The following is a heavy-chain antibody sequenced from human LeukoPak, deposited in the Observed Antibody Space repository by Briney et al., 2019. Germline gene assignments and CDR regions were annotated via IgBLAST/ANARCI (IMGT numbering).Heavy chain of an antibody. Sequence: GGSLRLSCAASGFSFSSYSMNWVRQAPGKGLEWVSYISGSGNAKHYTDSVKGRFTISRDNAKNALYLQMNSLRAEDTAVYYCAILGGYGDYYYYYYMDVWGKGTTVTVSS. V-gene: IGHV3-48*01. D-gene: IGHD4-17*01. CDR2: ISGSGNAK. J-gene: IGHJ6*03. CDR1: GFSFSSYS. CDR3: AILGGYGDYYYYYYMDV.